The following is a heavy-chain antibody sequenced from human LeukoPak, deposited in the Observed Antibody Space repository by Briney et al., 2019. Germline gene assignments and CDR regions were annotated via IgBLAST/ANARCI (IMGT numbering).Heavy chain of an antibody. CDR3: ATEDVVVPTAAQRPIDF. V-gene: IGHV4-39*02. CDR2: IYYSGST. D-gene: IGHD2-2*01. CDR1: GGSIRNSSFF. J-gene: IGHJ4*02. Sequence: PETLSLTCTVSGGSIRNSSFFWGWVRQSPGKGLEWIASIYYSGSTYYNPSLKSRVTITLDTSKNQFSLTLNSVTAADTAVYYCATEDVVVPTAAQRPIDFWGQGKLVTVSS.